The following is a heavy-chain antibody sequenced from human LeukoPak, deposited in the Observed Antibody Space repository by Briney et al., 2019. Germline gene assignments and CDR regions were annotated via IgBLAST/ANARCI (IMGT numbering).Heavy chain of an antibody. J-gene: IGHJ4*02. D-gene: IGHD3-9*01. CDR3: ARDWGRTGYYADF. Sequence: PGGSLRLSCAASGFTFSSYSMNWVRQAPGKGLEWVSSISSSSSYIYYADSVKGRFTISRDNAKNSLYLQMNSLRAEDTAVYYCARDWGRTGYYADFWGQGTLVTVSS. CDR1: GFTFSSYS. V-gene: IGHV3-21*01. CDR2: ISSSSSYI.